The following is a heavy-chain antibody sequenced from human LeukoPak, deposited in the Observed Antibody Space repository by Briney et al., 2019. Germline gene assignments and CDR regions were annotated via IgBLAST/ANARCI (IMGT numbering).Heavy chain of an antibody. D-gene: IGHD3-3*01. CDR3: ARGAKTRRYDFWSGYLTASLPHFDY. CDR1: GFTFSSYS. Sequence: PGGSLRLSCAASGFTFSSYSMNWVRQAPGKGLEWVSSISSSSSYIYYADSVKGRFTISRDNAKNSLYLQMNSLRAEDTAVYYCARGAKTRRYDFWSGYLTASLPHFDYWGQGTLVTVSS. V-gene: IGHV3-21*01. J-gene: IGHJ4*02. CDR2: ISSSSSYI.